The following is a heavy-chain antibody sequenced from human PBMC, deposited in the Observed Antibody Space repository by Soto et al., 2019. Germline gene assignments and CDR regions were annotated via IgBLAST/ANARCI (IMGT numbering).Heavy chain of an antibody. Sequence: GASVKVSCKASGYTFTSYGISWVRQAPGQGLEWMGWISAYNGNTNYAQKLQGRVTMTTDKSTSTAYMELRSLRSDDTAVYYCASDLGITGTFDAAGGMDVWGQGTTVTVSS. J-gene: IGHJ6*02. V-gene: IGHV1-18*01. D-gene: IGHD1-7*01. CDR3: ASDLGITGTFDAAGGMDV. CDR1: GYTFTSYG. CDR2: ISAYNGNT.